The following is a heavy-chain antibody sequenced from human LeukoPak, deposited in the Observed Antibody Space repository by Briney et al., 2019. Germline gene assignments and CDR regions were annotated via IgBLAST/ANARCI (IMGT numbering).Heavy chain of an antibody. D-gene: IGHD6-19*01. J-gene: IGHJ6*02. CDR1: GFTFDDYA. CDR2: ISGDGGST. CDR3: AKDINRHSGGWYRYYYYYYGMDV. Sequence: GGSLRLSCAASGFTFDDYAMHWVRQAPGKGLEWVSLISGDGGSTYYADSVKSRFTISRDNSKNSLYLQMNSLRTEDTALYYCAKDINRHSGGWYRYYYYYYGMDVWGQGTTVTVSS. V-gene: IGHV3-43*02.